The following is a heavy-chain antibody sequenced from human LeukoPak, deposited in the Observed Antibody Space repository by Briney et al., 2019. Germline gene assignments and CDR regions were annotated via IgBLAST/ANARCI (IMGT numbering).Heavy chain of an antibody. Sequence: RASETLSLTCAVYGGSFSGYYWSWIRQPPGKGLEWIGEINHSGSTNYNPSLKSRVTISVDTSKNQFSLKLSSVTAADTAVYYCARPADARYSSGFPDAFDIWGQGTMVTVSS. CDR3: ARPADARYSSGFPDAFDI. CDR2: INHSGST. CDR1: GGSFSGYY. J-gene: IGHJ3*02. V-gene: IGHV4-34*01. D-gene: IGHD6-19*01.